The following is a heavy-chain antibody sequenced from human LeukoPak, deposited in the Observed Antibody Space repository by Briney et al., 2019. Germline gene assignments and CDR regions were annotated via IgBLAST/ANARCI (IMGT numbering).Heavy chain of an antibody. D-gene: IGHD3-10*01. CDR2: IYYSGST. CDR3: ARRVRGVPYYMDV. J-gene: IGHJ6*03. Sequence: SETVSLTCTVSGGSISSSSYYWGWIRQPPGKGLEWIGSIYYSGSTYYNPSLKSRVTISVDTSKNQFSLKLSSVTAAVTAVYYCARRVRGVPYYMDVWGKGTTVTVSS. CDR1: GGSISSSSYY. V-gene: IGHV4-39*01.